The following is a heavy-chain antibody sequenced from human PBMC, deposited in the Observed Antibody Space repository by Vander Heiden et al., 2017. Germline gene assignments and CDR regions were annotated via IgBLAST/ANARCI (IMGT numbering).Heavy chain of an antibody. Sequence: EVQLVESGGKLVQPGGSLTLSCAASGFNFSSYSMNWVRQAPGKGLEWLSYINSLSTTMYYADSVKGRFTVSRDNAKNSLYLQMNSLRDEDTAIYYCARPWYNGGWDDAFDIWGQGTMVTVSS. CDR1: GFNFSSYS. CDR2: INSLSTTM. CDR3: ARPWYNGGWDDAFDI. D-gene: IGHD6-19*01. V-gene: IGHV3-48*02. J-gene: IGHJ3*02.